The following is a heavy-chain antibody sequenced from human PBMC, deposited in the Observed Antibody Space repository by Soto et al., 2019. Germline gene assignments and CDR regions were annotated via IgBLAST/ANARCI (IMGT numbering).Heavy chain of an antibody. J-gene: IGHJ4*02. Sequence: QLQLQESGPGLVKPSETLSLTCTVSGDSISGSSYYWGWSRQPPGKGLEWIGNMYYTGRTYYNPSLKSRVTMSVDTSKNQFSLKLISVTAADTAVYYCTRRGRGMTTVPSGDFWGQGTLVTVSS. D-gene: IGHD4-17*01. V-gene: IGHV4-39*01. CDR2: MYYTGRT. CDR1: GDSISGSSYY. CDR3: TRRGRGMTTVPSGDF.